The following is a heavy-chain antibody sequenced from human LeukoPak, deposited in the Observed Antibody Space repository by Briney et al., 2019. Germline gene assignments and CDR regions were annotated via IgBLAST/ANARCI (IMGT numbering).Heavy chain of an antibody. D-gene: IGHD3-22*01. Sequence: PGGSLRLSCAASGFTFSSYGMSWVRQAPGKGLEWVSAISGSGGSTYYADSVKSRFTISRDNSKNTLYLQMNSLRAEDTAVYYCAKSTYYYDSSVGAFDYWGQGTLVTVSS. CDR2: ISGSGGST. V-gene: IGHV3-23*01. J-gene: IGHJ4*02. CDR3: AKSTYYYDSSVGAFDY. CDR1: GFTFSSYG.